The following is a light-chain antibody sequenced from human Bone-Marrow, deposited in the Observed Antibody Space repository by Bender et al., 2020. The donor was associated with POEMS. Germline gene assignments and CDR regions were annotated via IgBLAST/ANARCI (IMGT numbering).Light chain of an antibody. CDR3: SSYTRDRTIV. CDR2: EVS. J-gene: IGLJ1*01. Sequence: QSALTQPPSASGSPGQSVTISCTGTSSDVGGYNYVSWYQQHPGKAPKLIIYEVSERPSGVPDRFSGSKSGNTASLTVSGLQAEDEADYYCSSYTRDRTIVFGTGTKVTVL. V-gene: IGLV2-8*01. CDR1: SSDVGGYNY.